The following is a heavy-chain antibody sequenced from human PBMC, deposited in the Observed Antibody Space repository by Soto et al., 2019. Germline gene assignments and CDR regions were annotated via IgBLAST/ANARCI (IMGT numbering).Heavy chain of an antibody. CDR3: AKDRIAGVVVAPYDY. V-gene: IGHV3-30*18. Sequence: QVQLVESGGGVVQPGRSLRLSCAASGFTFSSYGMHWVRQAPGKGLEWVAVISYDGSNKYYADSVKGRFTISRDNSKNALYLQMNSLRAEDTAVYYCAKDRIAGVVVAPYDYWGQGTLVTVSS. J-gene: IGHJ4*02. CDR1: GFTFSSYG. D-gene: IGHD2-15*01. CDR2: ISYDGSNK.